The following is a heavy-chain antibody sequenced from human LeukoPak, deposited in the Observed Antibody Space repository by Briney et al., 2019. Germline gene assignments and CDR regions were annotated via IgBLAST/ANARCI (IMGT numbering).Heavy chain of an antibody. V-gene: IGHV3-23*01. CDR3: ARTSPRYFDLGAFDI. D-gene: IGHD3-9*01. J-gene: IGHJ3*02. CDR2: ISGSGGST. CDR1: GFTFSSYA. Sequence: PGGSLRLSCAASGFTFSSYAMSWVRQAPGKGLEWVSAISGSGGSTYYADSVKGRFTTSRDNSKNTLYLQMNSLRAEDTAVYYCARTSPRYFDLGAFDIWGQGTMVTVSS.